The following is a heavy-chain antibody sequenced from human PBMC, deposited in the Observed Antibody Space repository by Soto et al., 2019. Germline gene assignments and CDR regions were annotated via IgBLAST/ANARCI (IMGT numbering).Heavy chain of an antibody. J-gene: IGHJ4*02. CDR2: IYYSGST. V-gene: IGHV4-59*08. D-gene: IGHD3-10*01. CDR1: GGSISSYY. Sequence: SETLSLTCTVSGGSISSYYWSWIRQPPGKGLEWIGYIYYSGSTNYNPSLKSRVTISVDTSKNQFSLKLSSVTAADTAVYYCARHWMVRGVIIRGPTDWGQGTLVTVSS. CDR3: ARHWMVRGVIIRGPTD.